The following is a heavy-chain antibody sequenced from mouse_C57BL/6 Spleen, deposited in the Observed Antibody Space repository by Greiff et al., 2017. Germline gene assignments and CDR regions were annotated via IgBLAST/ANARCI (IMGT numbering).Heavy chain of an antibody. CDR3: ARGGDYYAYY. V-gene: IGHV5-17*01. CDR1: GFTFSDYG. J-gene: IGHJ2*01. D-gene: IGHD1-1*01. CDR2: ISSGSSTI. Sequence: EVHLVESGGGLVKPGGSLKLSCAASGFTFSDYGMHWVRQAPEKGLEWVAYISSGSSTIYYADTVKGRFTISRDNAKTTLFRQMTSLRSENTAMYYCARGGDYYAYYWGQGTTLTVSS.